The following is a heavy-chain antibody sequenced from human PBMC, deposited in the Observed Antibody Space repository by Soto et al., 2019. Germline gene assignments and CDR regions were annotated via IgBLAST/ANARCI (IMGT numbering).Heavy chain of an antibody. CDR3: ARDRSPVGYSYGRPPFDY. V-gene: IGHV1-18*01. CDR2: ISAYNGNT. D-gene: IGHD5-18*01. J-gene: IGHJ4*02. Sequence: ASVKVSCKASGYTFTSYGISWVRQAPGQGLEWMGWISAYNGNTNYAQKLQGRVTMTTDTSTSTAYMELRSLRSDDTAVYYCARDRSPVGYSYGRPPFDYWGQGTLVTVYS. CDR1: GYTFTSYG.